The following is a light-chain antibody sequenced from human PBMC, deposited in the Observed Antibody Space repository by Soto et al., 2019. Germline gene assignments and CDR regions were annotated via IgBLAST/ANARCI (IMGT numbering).Light chain of an antibody. CDR1: QSVSSN. J-gene: IGKJ3*01. CDR2: GAS. V-gene: IGKV3-15*01. CDR3: QQYNNWPFT. Sequence: EIVMTQSPATLSVFPGERATLSCRASQSVSSNLAWYQQKPGQAPRLLIYGASTRATGIPARFSGSGSGTEFTLTISSLQSGDFAVYYCQQYNNWPFTFGPGTKVDIK.